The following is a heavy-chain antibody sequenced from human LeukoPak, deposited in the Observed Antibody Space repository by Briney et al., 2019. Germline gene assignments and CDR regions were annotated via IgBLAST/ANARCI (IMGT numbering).Heavy chain of an antibody. CDR3: ARGVSSGTYFLSRDYCYMDV. J-gene: IGHJ6*03. Sequence: PGGSLRLSCAAFGFTFTSFGMSWVRQAPGKGLEWVSTISGSGGSTYYADSVKGRFTISRDNSKNTLYLQMNSLRTEDTAVYYCARGVSSGTYFLSRDYCYMDVWGKGTTVTISS. D-gene: IGHD1-26*01. V-gene: IGHV3-23*01. CDR1: GFTFTSFG. CDR2: ISGSGGST.